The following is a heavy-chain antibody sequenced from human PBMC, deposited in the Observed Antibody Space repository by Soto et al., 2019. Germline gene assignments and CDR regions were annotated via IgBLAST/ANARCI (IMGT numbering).Heavy chain of an antibody. D-gene: IGHD3-10*01. V-gene: IGHV4-34*01. J-gene: IGHJ4*02. CDR1: GGSFSGYY. Sequence: SETLSLTCAVYGGSFSGYYWSWIRQPPGKGLEWIGEINHSGSTNYNPSLKSRVTISVDTSKNQFSLKLSSVTAADTAVYYCAGGVRYFDYWGQGTLVTVSS. CDR2: INHSGST. CDR3: AGGVRYFDY.